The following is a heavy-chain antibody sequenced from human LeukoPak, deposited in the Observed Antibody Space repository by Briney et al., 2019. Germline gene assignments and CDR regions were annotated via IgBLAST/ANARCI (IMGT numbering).Heavy chain of an antibody. CDR2: VNLQGST. V-gene: IGHV4-4*02. CDR3: AREGGPYRPLDY. J-gene: IGHJ4*02. CDR1: GGSISNTNW. Sequence: PSETLTLTCGASGGSISNTNWWTCVRQPPGKGLEWIGEVNLQGSTNYNPSLKSRVAISVDKSENHISLKLTSVTAADTAVYYCAREGGPYRPLDYSGQGTLVTVAS.